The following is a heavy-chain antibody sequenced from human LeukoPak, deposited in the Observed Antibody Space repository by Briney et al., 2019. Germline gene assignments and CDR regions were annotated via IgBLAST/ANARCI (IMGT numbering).Heavy chain of an antibody. CDR1: GGTFSSYA. CDR3: ARGLVVRGVILDYYYYYMDV. V-gene: IGHV1-69*13. D-gene: IGHD3-10*01. CDR2: IIPIFGTA. Sequence: ALVKVSCKASGGTFSSYAISWVRQAPGQGLEWMGGIIPIFGTANYAQKFQGRVTITADESTSTAYMELSSLRSEDTAVYYCARGLVVRGVILDYYYYYMDVWGKGTTVTISS. J-gene: IGHJ6*03.